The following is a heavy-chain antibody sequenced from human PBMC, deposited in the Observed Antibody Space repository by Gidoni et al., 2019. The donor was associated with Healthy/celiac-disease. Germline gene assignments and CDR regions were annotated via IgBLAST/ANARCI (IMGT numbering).Heavy chain of an antibody. CDR2: ISYDGSNK. CDR1: GFPVSRYA. D-gene: IGHD2-15*01. Sequence: QVQLVESGGGVVQPGRSLRLSCAASGFPVSRYAMHWVRQAPGKGLEWVAVISYDGSNKYYADSVKGRFTISRDNSKNTLYLQMNSLRAEDTAVYYCARDQLYCSGGSCSRAFDYWGQGTLVTVSS. CDR3: ARDQLYCSGGSCSRAFDY. V-gene: IGHV3-30-3*01. J-gene: IGHJ4*02.